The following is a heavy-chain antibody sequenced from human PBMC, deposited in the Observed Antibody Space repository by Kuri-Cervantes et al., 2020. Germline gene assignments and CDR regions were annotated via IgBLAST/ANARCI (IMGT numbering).Heavy chain of an antibody. CDR2: IWYDGSNK. V-gene: IGHV3-33*03. J-gene: IGHJ3*02. D-gene: IGHD3-22*01. Sequence: GGSLKISCAASGFTFSSYGMHWVRQAPGKGLEWVAVIWYDGSNKYYADSVKGRFTISRDNTKKSLHLQMNSLRAEDTAVYYCANSPHYYESSGYYAFDIWGQGTMVTVSS. CDR1: GFTFSSYG. CDR3: ANSPHYYESSGYYAFDI.